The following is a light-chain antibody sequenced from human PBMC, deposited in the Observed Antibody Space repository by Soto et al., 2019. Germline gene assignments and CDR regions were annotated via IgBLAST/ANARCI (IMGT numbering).Light chain of an antibody. J-gene: IGLJ2*01. Sequence: QSALTQPASVSGSPGQSITISCTGTSSDVGGYNYVSWYQHRAGKVPNLMIYEVFNRPAGVSNRFSGSKSGNTASLTISGLQAEDEGDYYCTSYASTTTHVVFGGGTKVTVL. V-gene: IGLV2-14*01. CDR3: TSYASTTTHVV. CDR1: SSDVGGYNY. CDR2: EVF.